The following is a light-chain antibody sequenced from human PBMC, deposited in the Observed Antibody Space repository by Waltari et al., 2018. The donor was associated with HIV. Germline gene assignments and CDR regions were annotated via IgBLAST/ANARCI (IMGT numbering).Light chain of an antibody. Sequence: QSALTQPPSASGSPGQSVTISCTGTSRDIGGYHYVSWYQQYPGKAPKVMIHEVNKRPSGVPDRFSGSKSGNTASLTVSGLQAEDEAYYYCSSYAGSNSWVFGGGTKLTVL. J-gene: IGLJ3*02. CDR1: SRDIGGYHY. CDR2: EVN. CDR3: SSYAGSNSWV. V-gene: IGLV2-8*01.